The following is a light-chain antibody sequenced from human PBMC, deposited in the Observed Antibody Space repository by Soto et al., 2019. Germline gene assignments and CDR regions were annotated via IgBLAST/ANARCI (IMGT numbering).Light chain of an antibody. CDR2: GAS. J-gene: IGKJ2*01. Sequence: EIVLTQSPGTLSSSPGERATLSCRASQSVSSSYLAWYQQRPSQAPRLLIYGASSRATGIPDRFSGTGSGTDFTLTISRLEPEDFAGYYSQQYGSSPPMYTFGQGTKLEIK. V-gene: IGKV3-20*01. CDR1: QSVSSSY. CDR3: QQYGSSPPMYT.